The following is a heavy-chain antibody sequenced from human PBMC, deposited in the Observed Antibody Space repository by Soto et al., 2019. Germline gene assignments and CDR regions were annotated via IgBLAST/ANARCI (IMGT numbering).Heavy chain of an antibody. Sequence: QVQLVQSGAEVKKPGSSVKVSCKASGGTFSSYTISWVRQAPGQGLEWMGRIIPILGIANYAQKFQGRVTITADKSTSTAYMELSSLRSEATAVYYCARGSTPTSLDYWGQGTLVTVSS. CDR3: ARGSTPTSLDY. CDR2: IIPILGIA. CDR1: GGTFSSYT. D-gene: IGHD3-10*01. J-gene: IGHJ4*02. V-gene: IGHV1-69*02.